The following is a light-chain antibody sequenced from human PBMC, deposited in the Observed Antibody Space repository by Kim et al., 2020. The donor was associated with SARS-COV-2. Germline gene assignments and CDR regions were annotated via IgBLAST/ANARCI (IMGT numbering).Light chain of an antibody. CDR3: QQYNSYSPLT. CDR2: GAS. Sequence: GDGGTTTCRASQSISRWLAWYQQKPGRAHKLLIYGASRLESGVPSRFSGSGSGTEFTLTISSLQPDDFATYYCQQYNSYSPLTFGGGTKVGIK. J-gene: IGKJ4*01. CDR1: QSISRW. V-gene: IGKV1-5*01.